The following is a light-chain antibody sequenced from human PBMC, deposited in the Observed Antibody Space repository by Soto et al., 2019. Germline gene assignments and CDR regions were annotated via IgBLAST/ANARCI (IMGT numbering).Light chain of an antibody. J-gene: IGKJ5*01. CDR1: QSIGKY. Sequence: DIQMTQSPSSLSASVGDRVTITCRASQSIGKYLSWFQQTPGKAPKLLIFAASSLQSGVPSRFSGSGSGTDFTLTVSSLQPEDFATYYCQQSYTSRITFGLGTRLEIK. V-gene: IGKV1-39*01. CDR3: QQSYTSRIT. CDR2: AAS.